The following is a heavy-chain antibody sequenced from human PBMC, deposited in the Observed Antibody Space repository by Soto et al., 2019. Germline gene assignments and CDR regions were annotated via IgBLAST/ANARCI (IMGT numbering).Heavy chain of an antibody. Sequence: GGSLRLSCAGSGFTFRSYAMSWARQAPGKGLEWVSAISESGGSTYYADSVKGRFTISRDNSKTTLYLQMNSLRAEVTSAYYFAKDKPRTTAFDIWGRGTLVTVSS. CDR2: ISESGGST. J-gene: IGHJ3*02. D-gene: IGHD1-1*01. V-gene: IGHV3-23*01. CDR1: GFTFRSYA. CDR3: AKDKPRTTAFDI.